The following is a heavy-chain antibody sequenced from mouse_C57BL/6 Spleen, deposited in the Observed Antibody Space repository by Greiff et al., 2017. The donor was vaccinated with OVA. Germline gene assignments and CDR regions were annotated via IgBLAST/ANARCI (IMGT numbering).Heavy chain of an antibody. D-gene: IGHD2-2*01. CDR3: ARTSGYDGGCYFDY. V-gene: IGHV1-64*01. Sequence: QVQLKQPGAELVKPGASVKLSCKASGYTFTSYWMHWVKQRPGQGLEWIGMIHPNSGSTNYNEKFKSKATLTVDKSSSTAYMQLSSLTSEDSAVYYCARTSGYDGGCYFDYWGQGTTLTVSS. CDR1: GYTFTSYW. CDR2: IHPNSGST. J-gene: IGHJ2*01.